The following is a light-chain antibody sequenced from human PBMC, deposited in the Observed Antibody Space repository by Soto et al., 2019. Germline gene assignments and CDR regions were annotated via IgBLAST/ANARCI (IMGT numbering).Light chain of an antibody. CDR1: QSVSSN. V-gene: IGKV3-15*01. Sequence: EIVMTQSPATLSVSPGERATLSCRASQSVSSNVAWYQQIPGQTPRLLIYGASTRATGIPVRFSGSGSGTEFTLTISSLQSEDFAVYYCHQYDDGPYTFGGGTKVDIK. CDR3: HQYDDGPYT. CDR2: GAS. J-gene: IGKJ4*01.